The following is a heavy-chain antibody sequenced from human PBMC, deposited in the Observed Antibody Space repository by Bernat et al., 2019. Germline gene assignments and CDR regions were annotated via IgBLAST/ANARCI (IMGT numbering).Heavy chain of an antibody. CDR1: GFTFSSYE. CDR3: ATDHYISSGWTGGFDY. Sequence: EVQLVESGGGLVQPGGSLRLSCAASGFTFSSYEMNWVRQAPGKGLEWVSYISSSGSTIYYADSVKGRFTISRDNAKNSLYLQMNSLRAEDTAVYYCATDHYISSGWTGGFDYWGQGTLVTVSS. J-gene: IGHJ4*02. CDR2: ISSSGSTI. V-gene: IGHV3-48*03. D-gene: IGHD6-19*01.